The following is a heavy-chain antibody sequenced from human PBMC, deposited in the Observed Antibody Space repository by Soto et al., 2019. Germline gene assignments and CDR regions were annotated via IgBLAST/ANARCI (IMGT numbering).Heavy chain of an antibody. CDR3: ARIGYYYDSSGHHFDP. V-gene: IGHV1-18*03. CDR1: GYTFTSYG. CDR2: ISAYNGNT. D-gene: IGHD3-22*01. Sequence: ASVKVSCKASGYTFTSYGISWVRQAPGQGLEWMGWISAYNGNTNYAQKLQGRVTMTTDTSTSTAYMELRSLRSDDMAVYYCARIGYYYDSSGHHFDPWGQGTLVTVSS. J-gene: IGHJ5*02.